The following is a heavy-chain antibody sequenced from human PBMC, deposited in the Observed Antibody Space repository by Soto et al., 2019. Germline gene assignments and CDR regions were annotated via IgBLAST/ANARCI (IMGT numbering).Heavy chain of an antibody. Sequence: EVQLVESGGGLVQPGTSLRLSCEVSGLRIDDYAMHWVRQVPGKGLEWVSGIFWKSGGTGYADSVKGRFTISRDRAKNYLYMQMNSLRGEDTALYYGVKDTKPGGADVW. J-gene: IGHJ6*01. CDR3: VKDTKPGGADV. CDR1: GLRIDDYA. D-gene: IGHD1-1*01. V-gene: IGHV3-9*01. CDR2: IFWKSGGT.